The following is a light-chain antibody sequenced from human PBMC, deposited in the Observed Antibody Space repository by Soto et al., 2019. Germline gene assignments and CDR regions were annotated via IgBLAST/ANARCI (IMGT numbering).Light chain of an antibody. J-gene: IGKJ5*01. CDR2: GAS. CDR3: QQHGTSPYT. CDR1: QSLRSSY. V-gene: IGKV3-20*01. Sequence: EMVLTQSPDTLSLSPGERATLSCWASQSLRSSYLAWYQRKPGQAPRLLMFGASRRATGIPDRFNGSGSGTDFILTISRLEPEDVAVYYCQQHGTSPYTFGQGTRLEI.